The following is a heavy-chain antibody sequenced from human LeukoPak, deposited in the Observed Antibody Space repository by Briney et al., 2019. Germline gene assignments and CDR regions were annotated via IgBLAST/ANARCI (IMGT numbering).Heavy chain of an antibody. D-gene: IGHD5-18*01. V-gene: IGHV4-34*01. J-gene: IGHJ4*02. CDR2: INHSGST. CDR1: GGSISSYY. CDR3: QLRLRYPPGFDY. Sequence: SETLSLTCTVSGGSISSYYWSWIRQPPGKGLEWIGEINHSGSTNYNPSLKSRVTISIDTSKNQFSLKLSSVTAADTAVYYCQLRLRYPPGFDYWGQGTLVTVSS.